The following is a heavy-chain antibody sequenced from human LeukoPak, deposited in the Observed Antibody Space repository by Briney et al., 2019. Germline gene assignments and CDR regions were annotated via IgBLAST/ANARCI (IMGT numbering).Heavy chain of an antibody. Sequence: SETLSLTCTVSGGSISSYYWSWIRQPPGKGLEWIGYIYYSGSTNYNPSLKSRVTISVDTSKNQFSLKLSSVTAADTVVYYCARDSYGFPSWFDPWGQGTLVTVSS. V-gene: IGHV4-59*01. D-gene: IGHD5-18*01. J-gene: IGHJ5*02. CDR1: GGSISSYY. CDR2: IYYSGST. CDR3: ARDSYGFPSWFDP.